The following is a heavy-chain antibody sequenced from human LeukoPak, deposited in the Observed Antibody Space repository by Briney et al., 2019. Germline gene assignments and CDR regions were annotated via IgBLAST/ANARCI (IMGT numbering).Heavy chain of an antibody. CDR2: VHLSGSI. CDR3: ARDDSSRDDSGGYHY. Sequence: SETLSLTCAVFNASVTSQHWAWIRQPAGRGLEWVGRVHLSGSINYNPFLRSLVALSLDKTKNELSLTLKSVSAADTAVYYCARDDSSRDDSGGYHYWGRGVLVSVSS. D-gene: IGHD3-22*01. J-gene: IGHJ4*02. CDR1: NASVTSQH. V-gene: IGHV4-4*07.